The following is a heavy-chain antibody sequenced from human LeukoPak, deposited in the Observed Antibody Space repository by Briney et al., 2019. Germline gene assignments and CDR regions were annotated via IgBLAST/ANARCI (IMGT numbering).Heavy chain of an antibody. J-gene: IGHJ4*02. CDR2: INPNSGGT. Sequence: GASVKVSCKASGYTFTGYYMHWVRQAPGQGLEWMGWINPNSGGTNYAQKFQGRVTMTRDTSISTAYMELSSLRSEDTAVYYCARDPSTVTTLAFDYWGQGTLVTVSS. D-gene: IGHD4-17*01. CDR3: ARDPSTVTTLAFDY. V-gene: IGHV1-2*02. CDR1: GYTFTGYY.